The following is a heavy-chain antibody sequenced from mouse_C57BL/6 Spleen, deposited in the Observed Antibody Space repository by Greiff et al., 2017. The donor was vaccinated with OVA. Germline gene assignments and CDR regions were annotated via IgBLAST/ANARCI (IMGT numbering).Heavy chain of an antibody. CDR2: INPSTGGT. CDR3: ARRVLHYDAMDY. J-gene: IGHJ4*01. D-gene: IGHD1-1*01. V-gene: IGHV1-42*01. CDR1: GYSFTGYY. Sequence: VQLQQSGPELVKPGASVKISCKASGYSFTGYYMNWVKQSPEKSLEWIGEINPSTGGTTYNQKFKAKATLTVDKSSSTAYMQLKSLTSEDAAVYYCARRVLHYDAMDYWGQGTSVTVSS.